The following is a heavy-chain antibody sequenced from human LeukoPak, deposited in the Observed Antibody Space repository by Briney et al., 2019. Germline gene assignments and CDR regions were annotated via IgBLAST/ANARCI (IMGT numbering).Heavy chain of an antibody. CDR2: IWYDGSNK. J-gene: IGHJ6*02. V-gene: IGHV3-33*01. CDR3: ARGENSGYEAYYYYYGMDV. Sequence: GRSLRLSCAASGFTFSSYGMHWVRQAPGKGLEWVAVIWYDGSNKYYADSVKGRFTISRDNSKNTLNLQMNSLRAEDTALYYCARGENSGYEAYYYYYGMDVWGQGTTVTVSS. CDR1: GFTFSSYG. D-gene: IGHD5-12*01.